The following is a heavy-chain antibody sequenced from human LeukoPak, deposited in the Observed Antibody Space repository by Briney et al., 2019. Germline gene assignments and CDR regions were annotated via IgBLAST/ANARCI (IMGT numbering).Heavy chain of an antibody. Sequence: GGPLRLSCAACGFTFSSCWMSWVRQAPGKGLEWVANIKQDGSEKYYVDSVKGRFTISRDNAKNSLYLQMNSLRAEDTAVYYCARDGPGNSSYWYFDLWGRGTLVTVSS. V-gene: IGHV3-7*01. CDR1: GFTFSSCW. CDR3: ARDGPGNSSYWYFDL. J-gene: IGHJ2*01. CDR2: IKQDGSEK. D-gene: IGHD4-23*01.